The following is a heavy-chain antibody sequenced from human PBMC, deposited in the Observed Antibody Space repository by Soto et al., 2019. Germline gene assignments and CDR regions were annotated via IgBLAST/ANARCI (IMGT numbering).Heavy chain of an antibody. CDR3: AREDLGGLVY. CDR1: GFTFSSYD. Sequence: EVQLVESGGGLVQPGGSLRLSCAASGFTFSSYDMHWVRQATGKGLEWVSAIGTAGDTYCPGSVKGRFTISRENAKNSLYLQMNSLRAGDTAVYYCAREDLGGLVYWGQGTLVTVSS. D-gene: IGHD6-19*01. J-gene: IGHJ4*02. CDR2: IGTAGDT. V-gene: IGHV3-13*01.